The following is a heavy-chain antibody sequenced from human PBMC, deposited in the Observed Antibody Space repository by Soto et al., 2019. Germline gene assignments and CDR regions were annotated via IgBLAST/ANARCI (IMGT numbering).Heavy chain of an antibody. D-gene: IGHD2-2*01. V-gene: IGHV3-53*03. CDR2: LFGGGTT. CDR3: VRTSSY. Sequence: EVQLVASGGCLIQPEGSLRLSCAASGFAVNSNYMSWVRQPPGKGLEWVSVLFGGGTTHYSDSVKGRFTISRDNSKNTVFLQMNSLRAEDTAVYYCVRTSSYWGQGVRVIVSS. CDR1: GFAVNSNY. J-gene: IGHJ4*02.